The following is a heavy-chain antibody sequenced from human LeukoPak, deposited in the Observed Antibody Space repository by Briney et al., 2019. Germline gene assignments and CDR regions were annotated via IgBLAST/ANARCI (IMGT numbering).Heavy chain of an antibody. D-gene: IGHD3-10*02. CDR2: INEDRRQR. CDR1: GFSLSNYW. J-gene: IGHJ4*02. Sequence: GGSLRLSCAASGFSLSNYWMHWVRQAPGKGLEWVANINEDRRQRFYVDSVKGRFTISRDNAKNSLYLQMNSLRADDTAVYYCTRGEDRMFPYWGQGTLVTVSS. CDR3: TRGEDRMFPY. V-gene: IGHV3-7*01.